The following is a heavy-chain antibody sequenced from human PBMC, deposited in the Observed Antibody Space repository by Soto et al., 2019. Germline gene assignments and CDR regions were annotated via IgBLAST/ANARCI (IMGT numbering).Heavy chain of an antibody. CDR3: GGQDYGAKGYYFEN. D-gene: IGHD4-17*01. CDR1: NGSISSRSSY. CDR2: IYYIGNT. J-gene: IGHJ4*02. V-gene: IGHV4-39*01. Sequence: QLQLQESGSGLVKPSETLSLTCIVSNGSISSRSSYWGWIRQTPGKGLEWIGSIYYIGNTYYNPSLKSRVTISKDPSKAQFSLKMNSVTAADTAVDFCGGQDYGAKGYYFENWGQGALVTVSS.